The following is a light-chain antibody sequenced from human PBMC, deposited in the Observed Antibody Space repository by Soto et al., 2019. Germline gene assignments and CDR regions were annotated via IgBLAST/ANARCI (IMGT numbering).Light chain of an antibody. CDR2: KAS. V-gene: IGKV1-5*03. J-gene: IGKJ1*01. CDR3: QHYNSYSEA. CDR1: QTIGSW. Sequence: IQMTQSPSTLSGSVLGRVTITFRASQTIGSWLALYQQKPGKAPKLLIYKASTLKSGVPARFSGSGSGTEFTLTISSLQPDDFATYYCQHYNSYSEAFGQGTKVDIK.